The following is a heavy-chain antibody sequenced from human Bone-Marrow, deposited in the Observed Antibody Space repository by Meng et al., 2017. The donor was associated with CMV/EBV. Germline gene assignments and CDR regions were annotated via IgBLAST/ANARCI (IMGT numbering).Heavy chain of an antibody. V-gene: IGHV1-2*02. CDR1: GYPLTGYN. CDR3: ARRRLVGYCSGGSCYGVDY. CDR2: INPNSGGT. Sequence: QVPLVHYGAEVKKAGASVKVSCKAQGYPLTGYNMHWVRQAPGQGLEWMGWINPNSGGTNYAQKFQGRVTMTRDTSISTAYMELSRLRSDDTAVYYCARRRLVGYCSGGSCYGVDYWGQGTLVTVSS. J-gene: IGHJ4*02. D-gene: IGHD2-15*01.